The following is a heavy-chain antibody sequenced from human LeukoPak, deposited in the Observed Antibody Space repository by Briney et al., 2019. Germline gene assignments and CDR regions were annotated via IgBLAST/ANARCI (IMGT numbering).Heavy chain of an antibody. D-gene: IGHD3-10*01. Sequence: QSGGSLRLSCAACGFTFCSYAMHWVRQAPGKGLEWVAVISYDGSNKYYADSVKGRFTISRDNSKNTLYLQMNSLRAEDTAVYYYARDFREVRGVIDYWGQGTLVTVSS. J-gene: IGHJ4*02. CDR3: ARDFREVRGVIDY. CDR1: GFTFCSYA. V-gene: IGHV3-30-3*01. CDR2: ISYDGSNK.